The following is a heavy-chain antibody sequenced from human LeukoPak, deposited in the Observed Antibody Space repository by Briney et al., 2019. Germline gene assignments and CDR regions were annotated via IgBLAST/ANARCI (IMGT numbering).Heavy chain of an antibody. V-gene: IGHV3-9*01. Sequence: GRSLRLSCAASGFTFDDYAMGWVRHAPGKGLEWVSVMSLDSGSIHYADSVKGRFTISRDNAKNSLYLQMNSLRAEDTALYYCAKDMGESIAVAGTTNYYYYGMDVWGQGTTVTVSS. CDR2: MSLDSGSI. D-gene: IGHD6-19*01. CDR3: AKDMGESIAVAGTTNYYYYGMDV. CDR1: GFTFDDYA. J-gene: IGHJ6*02.